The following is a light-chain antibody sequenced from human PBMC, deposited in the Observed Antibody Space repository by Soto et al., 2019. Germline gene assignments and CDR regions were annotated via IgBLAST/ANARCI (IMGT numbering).Light chain of an antibody. J-gene: IGKJ1*01. CDR1: QSISSW. V-gene: IGKV1-5*03. Sequence: DIQMTQSPSTLSASVGDRVTITCRASQSISSWLAWYQQKPGKAPKLVIYKASSLESGVPSRFSGSGSGTDFTLTISSLQPDDFATYYCQQYNSYWTFGQGTKVEVK. CDR3: QQYNSYWT. CDR2: KAS.